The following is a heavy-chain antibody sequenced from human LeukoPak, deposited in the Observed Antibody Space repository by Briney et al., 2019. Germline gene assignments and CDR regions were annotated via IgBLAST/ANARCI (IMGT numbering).Heavy chain of an antibody. CDR3: ARAMLWFGGIEYFDY. D-gene: IGHD3-10*01. V-gene: IGHV3-66*01. CDR2: IYSGGST. Sequence: PGGSLRLSCAASGFTVSSNYMSWVRQAPGKGLEWVSVIYSGGSTYYADSVKGRFTISRDNSKNMLYLQMNSLRAEDTAVYYCARAMLWFGGIEYFDYWGQGTLVTVSS. J-gene: IGHJ4*02. CDR1: GFTVSSNY.